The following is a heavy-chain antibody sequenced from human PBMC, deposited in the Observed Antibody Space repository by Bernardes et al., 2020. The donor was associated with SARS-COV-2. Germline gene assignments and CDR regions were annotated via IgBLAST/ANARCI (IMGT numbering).Heavy chain of an antibody. CDR3: ARGGGAYCGSDCYRALDY. CDR2: IYRSGST. Sequence: VGSLILSCAVSGLTVSSDYMSWVRQAPGKGLEWVSVIYRSGSTYYADSVRGRFSISRDSSKNTLYLQMNSLRAEDTAVYYCARGGGAYCGSDCYRALDYWGQGTVISVSS. D-gene: IGHD2-21*02. V-gene: IGHV3-53*01. CDR1: GLTVSSDY. J-gene: IGHJ4*02.